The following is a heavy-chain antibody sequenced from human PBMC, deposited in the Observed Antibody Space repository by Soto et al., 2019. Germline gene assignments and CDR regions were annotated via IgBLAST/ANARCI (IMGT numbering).Heavy chain of an antibody. CDR2: INHSGST. Sequence: QVQLQQWGAGLLKPSETLSLTCAVYGGSFSGYYWSWIRQPPGKGLEWIGEINHSGSTNYNPSLKSRVTISVDTSKNQFSLKLSSVTAADTAVYYCARTGATVTTFDYWGQGTLVTVSS. J-gene: IGHJ4*02. CDR3: ARTGATVTTFDY. V-gene: IGHV4-34*01. CDR1: GGSFSGYY. D-gene: IGHD4-17*01.